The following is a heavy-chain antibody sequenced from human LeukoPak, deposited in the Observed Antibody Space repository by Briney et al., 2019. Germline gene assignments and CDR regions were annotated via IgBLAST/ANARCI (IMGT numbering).Heavy chain of an antibody. CDR3: ARSRKRLTSGLPRSFYYLMDV. CDR1: GGGISNNY. Sequence: SETLSLTCTVSGGGISNNYWNWIRQSPGKGLEWIGHMIYSGSASSNPSLESRVTISIDASKNIVSLQLTSVTAADTAVYHCARSRKRLTSGLPRSFYYLMDVWGKGTAVTVSS. V-gene: IGHV4-59*13. J-gene: IGHJ6*03. CDR2: MIYSGSA. D-gene: IGHD2/OR15-2a*01.